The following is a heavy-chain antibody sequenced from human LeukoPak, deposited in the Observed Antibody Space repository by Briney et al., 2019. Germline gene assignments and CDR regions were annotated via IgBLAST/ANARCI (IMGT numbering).Heavy chain of an antibody. Sequence: GGSLRLSCAASGFTFDDYAMHWVRQAPGKGLEWVSLISGDGGSTYYADSVKGRFTISRDNSKNSLYLQMNSLRTEDTALYYCAKGPRYSSSWYGPIRFDPWGQGTLVTVSS. V-gene: IGHV3-43*02. J-gene: IGHJ5*02. CDR2: ISGDGGST. CDR3: AKGPRYSSSWYGPIRFDP. CDR1: GFTFDDYA. D-gene: IGHD6-13*01.